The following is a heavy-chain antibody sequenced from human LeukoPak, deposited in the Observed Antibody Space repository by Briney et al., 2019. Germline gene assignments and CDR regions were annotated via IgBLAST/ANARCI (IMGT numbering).Heavy chain of an antibody. D-gene: IGHD3-22*01. J-gene: IGHJ4*02. Sequence: ASVKVSCKTSGYTFTNDYLHWVRQAPGQGLEWMGIINPGDGSTNYAQKFQGRVTMTTDTSTSTAYMELRSLRSDDTAVYYCARVSFVSGYFDYWGQGTLVTVSS. V-gene: IGHV1-46*01. CDR3: ARVSFVSGYFDY. CDR1: GYTFTNDY. CDR2: INPGDGST.